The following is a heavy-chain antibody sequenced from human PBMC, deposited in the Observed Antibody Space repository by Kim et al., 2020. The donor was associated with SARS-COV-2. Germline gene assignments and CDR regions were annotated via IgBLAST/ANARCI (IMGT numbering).Heavy chain of an antibody. CDR2: ISAYNGNT. D-gene: IGHD2-21*01. CDR3: ARDGSFAETRWRLFYQPPYYFDY. Sequence: ASVKVSCKASGYTFTSYGISWVRQAPGQGLEWMGWISAYNGNTNYAQKLQGRVTMTTDTSTSTAYMELRSLRSDDTAVYYCARDGSFAETRWRLFYQPPYYFDYWGQGTLVTVSS. CDR1: GYTFTSYG. J-gene: IGHJ4*02. V-gene: IGHV1-18*01.